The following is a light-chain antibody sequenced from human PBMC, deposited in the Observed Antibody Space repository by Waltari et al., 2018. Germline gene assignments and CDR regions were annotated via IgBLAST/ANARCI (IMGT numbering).Light chain of an antibody. V-gene: IGKV3-20*01. CDR2: GAY. Sequence: EIVLTRSPGTLSLSPGERATLSCRASQTIFRTLAWYQQKPGQAPRLLIYGAYTRATGIPDRFSGSGSGTDFSLTISGLDPEDFAVYYCQHYVRLPVTFGQGTKVEIK. CDR1: QTIFRT. J-gene: IGKJ1*01. CDR3: QHYVRLPVT.